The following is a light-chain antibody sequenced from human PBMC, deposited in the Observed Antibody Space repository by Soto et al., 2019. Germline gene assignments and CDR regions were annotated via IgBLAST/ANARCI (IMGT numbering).Light chain of an antibody. J-gene: IGLJ1*01. CDR2: KNT. CDR3: ASWDDSLNAHV. CDR1: SSNIGSNT. Sequence: QPVLTQPPSASGTPGQRVTISCSGSSSNIGSNTVNWYQHLPGTAPKLLMYKNTLRPSGVPDRFSASKSGTSASLAISGLQSEDEGDYYCASWDDSLNAHVFGTGTKVTVL. V-gene: IGLV1-44*01.